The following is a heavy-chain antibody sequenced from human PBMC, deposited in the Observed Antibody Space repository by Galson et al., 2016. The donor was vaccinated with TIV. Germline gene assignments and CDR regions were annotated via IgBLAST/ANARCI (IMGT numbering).Heavy chain of an antibody. CDR3: ARSPHSAYGTFSDY. CDR1: GGTFSSYA. CDR2: IIPILGMT. Sequence: SVKVSCKASGGTFSSYALSWVRQAPGQGLEWMGSIIPILGMTNYAQRFQGRVTITADRSATTAYMELNSLRSEDTAVYYCARSPHSAYGTFSDYWGQGTLVTVSS. D-gene: IGHD5-12*01. V-gene: IGHV1-69*04. J-gene: IGHJ4*02.